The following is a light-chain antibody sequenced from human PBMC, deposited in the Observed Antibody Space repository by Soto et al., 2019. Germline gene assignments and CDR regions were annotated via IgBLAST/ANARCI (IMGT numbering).Light chain of an antibody. V-gene: IGKV1-39*01. CDR1: QSISDY. Sequence: DIQMTQSPSSLSASVGDRVAITCRSSQSISDYLNWYQQKPGKALKLLIYGASNLQSGVPPRFSGSGSGSEFSLIIIGILPHEFFISFCHQSYSIALTFGPGTKVDV. CDR2: GAS. CDR3: HQSYSIALT. J-gene: IGKJ3*01.